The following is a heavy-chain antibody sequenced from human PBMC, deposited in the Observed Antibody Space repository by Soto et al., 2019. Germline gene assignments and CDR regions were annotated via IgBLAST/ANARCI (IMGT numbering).Heavy chain of an antibody. D-gene: IGHD6-13*01. V-gene: IGHV3-33*01. Sequence: QVQLVESGGGVVQPGRSLRLSCAASGFTFSSYGMHWVRQAPGKGLEWVAVMWYDGSNKYYADSVKGRFTISRDNSKNTMYLQMNRLRAEDTAVYYCARDEEKGSSGGENCWGQGTLVTGSS. CDR1: GFTFSSYG. J-gene: IGHJ4*02. CDR2: MWYDGSNK. CDR3: ARDEEKGSSGGENC.